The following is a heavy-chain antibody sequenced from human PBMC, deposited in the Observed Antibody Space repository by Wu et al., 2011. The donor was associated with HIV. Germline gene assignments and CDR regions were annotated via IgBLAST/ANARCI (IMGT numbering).Heavy chain of an antibody. CDR2: IIPIFGTV. CDR1: GATFSSYA. D-gene: IGHD4-11*01. Sequence: QVQLVQSGAEVKKPGSSVKVSCKASGATFSSYAISWVRQAPGQGLEWMGRIIPIFGTVNYAQKFQGRVTITADKSTSTAYMELSSLRSEDTAVYYCARGSTSRTYGTTPDYYYYYMDVWGKGTTVTVSS. V-gene: IGHV1-69*14. J-gene: IGHJ6*03. CDR3: ARGSTSRTYGTTPDYYYYYMDV.